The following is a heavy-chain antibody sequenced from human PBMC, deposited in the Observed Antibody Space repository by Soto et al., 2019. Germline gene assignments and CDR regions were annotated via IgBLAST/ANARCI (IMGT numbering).Heavy chain of an antibody. Sequence: GGSLRLSCAASGFTFSDYYMSWIRQAPGKGLEWVSYISSSSSTIYYADSVKGRFTISRDNAKNSLYLQMNSLRDEDTAVYYCARDRNYDSSGYWYFDLWGRGTLVTVSS. CDR3: ARDRNYDSSGYWYFDL. J-gene: IGHJ2*01. CDR2: ISSSSSTI. D-gene: IGHD3-22*01. CDR1: GFTFSDYY. V-gene: IGHV3-11*04.